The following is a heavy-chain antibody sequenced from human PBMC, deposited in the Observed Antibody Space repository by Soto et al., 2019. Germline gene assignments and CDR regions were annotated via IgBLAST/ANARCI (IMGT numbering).Heavy chain of an antibody. D-gene: IGHD3-9*01. CDR1: GGSISSGGYY. CDR3: ARTTFYDIFPAYYSLFDY. CDR2: ISDSGST. J-gene: IGHJ4*02. V-gene: IGHV4-31*03. Sequence: QVQLQESGPGLVKPSQTLTLTCTVSGGSISSGGYYWSWIRQHPGKGLEWIGHISDSGSTYYNPSLKSRVTISVDTSKNHFSLKLSAVTAADTAVYYCARTTFYDIFPAYYSLFDYWGQGTLVTVSS.